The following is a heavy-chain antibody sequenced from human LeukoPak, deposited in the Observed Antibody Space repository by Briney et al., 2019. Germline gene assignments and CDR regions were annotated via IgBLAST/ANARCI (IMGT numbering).Heavy chain of an antibody. CDR3: ARDSEGNWVFDY. Sequence: ASVKVSCKASGYTFTGYYMDWVRQAPGQGLEWMGWINPNSGGTNYAQRFQGRVTMTRDTSIRTAYMEVNRLRLDDTAVYYCARDSEGNWVFDYWGQGTLVTVSS. J-gene: IGHJ4*02. D-gene: IGHD7-27*01. CDR2: INPNSGGT. CDR1: GYTFTGYY. V-gene: IGHV1-2*02.